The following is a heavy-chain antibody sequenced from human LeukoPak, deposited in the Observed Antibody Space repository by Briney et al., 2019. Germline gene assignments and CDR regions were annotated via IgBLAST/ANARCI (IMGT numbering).Heavy chain of an antibody. CDR3: ARHITMVRGVITLRWFDP. CDR2: IDPSDSYT. J-gene: IGHJ5*02. Sequence: GASLMISCKGSGYSFTSYWISWVRQVPGKGLEWMGRIDPSDSYTNYSPSFQGHVTISADKSISTAYLQWSSLKASDTAMYYCARHITMVRGVITLRWFDPWGQGTLVTVSS. D-gene: IGHD3-10*01. V-gene: IGHV5-10-1*01. CDR1: GYSFTSYW.